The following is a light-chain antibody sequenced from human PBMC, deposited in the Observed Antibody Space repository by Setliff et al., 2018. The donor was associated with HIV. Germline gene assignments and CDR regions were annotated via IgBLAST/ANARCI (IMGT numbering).Light chain of an antibody. V-gene: IGLV2-14*03. Sequence: QSVLTQPASVSGSAGQSITISCTGTTSDIGSYNYVSWYQQYPGKAPKLMIYDVSNRPSGVSNRFSGSKSGNTASLTISGLQAEDEADYYCCSYSSSSTLYVFGTGTKVTVL. J-gene: IGLJ1*01. CDR3: CSYSSSSTLYV. CDR2: DVS. CDR1: TSDIGSYNY.